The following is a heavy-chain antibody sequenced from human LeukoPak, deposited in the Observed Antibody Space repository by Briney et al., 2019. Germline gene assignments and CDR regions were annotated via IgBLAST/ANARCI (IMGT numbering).Heavy chain of an antibody. CDR1: GYSISTGYY. D-gene: IGHD4-23*01. CDR2: SYHSGTS. V-gene: IGHV4-38-2*01. Sequence: SETLSLTCAVSGYSISTGYYWGWVRQPPGKGLEWIGNSYHSGTSYYNPSLKSRVSISVDTSKNQFSLELRSVTAADTAVYYCARKYGSNAGYFDYWGQGALVTVSS. CDR3: ARKYGSNAGYFDY. J-gene: IGHJ4*02.